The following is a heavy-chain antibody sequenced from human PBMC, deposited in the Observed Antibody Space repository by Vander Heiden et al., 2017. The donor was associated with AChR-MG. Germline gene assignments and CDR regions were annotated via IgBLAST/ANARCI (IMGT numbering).Heavy chain of an antibody. Sequence: QVQLVQSGAEVKKPGASVKVSCKASGYTFTSYYMHGVRQAPGQGLEWMGIINPSGGSTSYAQKFQGRGTMTRDTSTSTVYMELSSLRSEDTAVYYCARASYYYDSSGYWSIDYWGQGTLVTVSS. D-gene: IGHD3-22*01. J-gene: IGHJ4*02. CDR3: ARASYYYDSSGYWSIDY. V-gene: IGHV1-46*01. CDR1: GYTFTSYY. CDR2: INPSGGST.